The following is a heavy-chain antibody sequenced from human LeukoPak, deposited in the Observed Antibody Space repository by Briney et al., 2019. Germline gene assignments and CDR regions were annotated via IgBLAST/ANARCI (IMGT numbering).Heavy chain of an antibody. CDR1: GFTFNSYS. J-gene: IGHJ4*02. D-gene: IGHD6-13*01. CDR2: ISSSSSYI. Sequence: PGGSLRLSCAASGFTFNSYSMNWVRQAPGKGLEWVSSISSSSSYIYYADSVKGRFTISRDNAKNSLYLQMNSLRAEDTAVYYCARRIAAAGNDYWGQGTLVTVFS. V-gene: IGHV3-21*01. CDR3: ARRIAAAGNDY.